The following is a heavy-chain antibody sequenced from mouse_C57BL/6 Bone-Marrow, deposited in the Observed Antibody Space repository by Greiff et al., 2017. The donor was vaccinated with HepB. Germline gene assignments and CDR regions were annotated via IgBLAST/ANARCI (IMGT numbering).Heavy chain of an antibody. J-gene: IGHJ4*01. D-gene: IGHD3-3*01. Sequence: DVKLVESGGGLVQSGRSLRLSCATSGFTFSDFYMEWVRQAPGKGLEWIAASRNKANDYTTEYSASVKGRFIVSRDTSQSILYLQMNALRAEDTAIYYCARDAGTRDAMDYWGQGTSVTVSS. CDR3: ARDAGTRDAMDY. CDR1: GFTFSDFY. CDR2: SRNKANDYTT. V-gene: IGHV7-1*01.